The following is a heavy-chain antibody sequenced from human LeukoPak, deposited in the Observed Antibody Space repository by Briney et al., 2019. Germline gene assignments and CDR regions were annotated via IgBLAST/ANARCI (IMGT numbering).Heavy chain of an antibody. Sequence: GGSLRLSCAASGFTFSSYAMSWVRQAPGKGLEWVSAISGSGGSTYYADSVKGRFTISRDNSKNTLYLQMNSLRAEDTAVYYCAKDRPLIVVVPAAISPMFWGQGTLVSVSS. CDR3: AKDRPLIVVVPAAISPMF. V-gene: IGHV3-23*01. CDR2: ISGSGGST. CDR1: GFTFSSYA. D-gene: IGHD2-2*01. J-gene: IGHJ4*02.